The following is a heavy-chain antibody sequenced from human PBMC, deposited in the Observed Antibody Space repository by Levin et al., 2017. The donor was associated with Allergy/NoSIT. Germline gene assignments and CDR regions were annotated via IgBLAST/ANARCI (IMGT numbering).Heavy chain of an antibody. J-gene: IGHJ5*02. CDR1: GDSISSSSYY. Sequence: SETLSLTCTVSGDSISSSSYYWGWIRQPPGKGLEWIGSIYYSGSTYYNPSLKSRVTISVDTSKNQFSLKLSSVTAADTAVYYCARHNYGAGRFDPWGQGTLVTVSS. V-gene: IGHV4-39*01. D-gene: IGHD3-10*01. CDR2: IYYSGST. CDR3: ARHNYGAGRFDP.